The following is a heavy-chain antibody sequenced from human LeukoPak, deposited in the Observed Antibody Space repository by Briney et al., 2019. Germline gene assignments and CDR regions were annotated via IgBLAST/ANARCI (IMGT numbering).Heavy chain of an antibody. CDR3: ARDYDILTGYYYYCGMDV. D-gene: IGHD3-9*01. Sequence: GASVKVSCKASGYTFTSYYMHWVRQAPGQGLEWMGWINPNSGGTNYAQKFQGRVTMTRDTSISTAYMELSRLRSDDTAVYYCARDYDILTGYYYYCGMDVWGQGTTVTVSS. CDR1: GYTFTSYY. J-gene: IGHJ6*02. V-gene: IGHV1-2*02. CDR2: INPNSGGT.